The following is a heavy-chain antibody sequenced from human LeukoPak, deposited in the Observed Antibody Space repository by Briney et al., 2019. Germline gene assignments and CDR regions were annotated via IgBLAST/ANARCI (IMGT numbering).Heavy chain of an antibody. CDR2: ISGSGGTT. V-gene: IGHV3-23*01. Sequence: GGSLRLSCAASGFTFSSYAMIWLRQAPGRGLEWVSAISGSGGTTDYADSVKGRNTISRENSKNTLYRQMNSVRAEDTAVYYCARGGGLTAFDIWGQGTMVTVSS. D-gene: IGHD3-16*01. CDR1: GFTFSSYA. J-gene: IGHJ3*02. CDR3: ARGGGLTAFDI.